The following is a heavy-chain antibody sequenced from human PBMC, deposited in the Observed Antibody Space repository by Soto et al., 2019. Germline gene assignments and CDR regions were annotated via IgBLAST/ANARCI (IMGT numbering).Heavy chain of an antibody. CDR3: AQQQLAPYYYYYGMDV. Sequence: PSETLSLTCAVYGGSFSGYYWSWIRQPPGKGLEWIGEINHSGSTNYNPSLKSRVTISVDTSKNQFSLKLSSVTAADTAVYYCAQQQLAPYYYYYGMDVWGQGTKVTVS. J-gene: IGHJ6*02. CDR2: INHSGST. D-gene: IGHD6-13*01. CDR1: GGSFSGYY. V-gene: IGHV4-34*01.